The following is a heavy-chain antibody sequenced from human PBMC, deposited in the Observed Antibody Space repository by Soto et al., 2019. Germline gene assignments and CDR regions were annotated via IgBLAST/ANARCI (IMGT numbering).Heavy chain of an antibody. CDR1: GYTFSNFA. D-gene: IGHD3-10*01. Sequence: QVHLVQSGAEEKKPGASVKVSCKASGYTFSNFAVQWVRQAPGQGLEWVGWIDTATGNIRYSERFQDRITITIDRSESPIYMELSSLRSEDTAGYYCARDVANYLSGLNPGYFDDWGQGTLVIVSA. J-gene: IGHJ4*03. CDR2: IDTATGNI. V-gene: IGHV1-3*05. CDR3: ARDVANYLSGLNPGYFDD.